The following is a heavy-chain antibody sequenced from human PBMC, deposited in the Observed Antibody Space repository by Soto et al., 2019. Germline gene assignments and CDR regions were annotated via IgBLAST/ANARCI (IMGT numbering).Heavy chain of an antibody. CDR3: ARSGYGSSDFDH. J-gene: IGHJ4*01. Sequence: SSETLSLTWTVSHGSVSSDPFYWSWNRQHPGKGLEWIGYIYYRGNTYSRPSLKSRVSISIDTSQNQFSLRLNSVTAADTAVYYCARSGYGSSDFDHWGQGTLVTVSS. D-gene: IGHD6-13*01. V-gene: IGHV4-31*02. CDR1: HGSVSSDPFY. CDR2: IYYRGNT.